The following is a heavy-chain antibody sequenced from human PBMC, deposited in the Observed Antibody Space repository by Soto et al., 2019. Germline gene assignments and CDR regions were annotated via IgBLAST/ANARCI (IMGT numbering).Heavy chain of an antibody. CDR2: ISSSSSYT. J-gene: IGHJ5*02. CDR3: ERVPLSGWLDP. CDR1: GFTFSDYY. V-gene: IGHV3-11*06. Sequence: GGSLRLSCAASGFTFSDYYMSWIRQAPGKGLEWVSYISSSSSYTNYADSVKGRFTISRDNAKNSLYLQMNSLRAEDTAVYYCERVPLSGWLDPCGQGTLVTVYS.